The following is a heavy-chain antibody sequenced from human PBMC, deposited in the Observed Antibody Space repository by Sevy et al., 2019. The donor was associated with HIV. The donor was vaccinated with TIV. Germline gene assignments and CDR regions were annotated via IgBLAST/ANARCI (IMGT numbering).Heavy chain of an antibody. D-gene: IGHD3-22*01. CDR2: IRRKANTYAT. V-gene: IGHV3-73*01. Sequence: GGSLRLSCAASGFTFSGSAIHWVRQASGKGREWVVRIRRKANTYATSYAESVKGRFTISRDDSKNTAYLQMNSLKSEDTAFYYSTCTYHNDRSGYQGGYYFDYWGQGTLVTVSS. J-gene: IGHJ4*02. CDR3: TCTYHNDRSGYQGGYYFDY. CDR1: GFTFSGSA.